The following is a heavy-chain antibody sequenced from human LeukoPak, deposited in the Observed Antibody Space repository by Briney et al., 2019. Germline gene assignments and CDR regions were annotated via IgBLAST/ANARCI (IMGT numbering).Heavy chain of an antibody. CDR3: ARGGNYYDSSGSPDY. D-gene: IGHD3-22*01. CDR1: GGSISSGGYY. CDR2: IYYSGST. Sequence: SETLSLTCTVSGGSISSGGYYWSWIRQHPGKGLEWIGYIYYSGSTYYNPSLKSRVTISVDTSKNQFSLKLSSVTAADTAVYYCARGGNYYDSSGSPDYWGQGTLVTVSS. V-gene: IGHV4-31*03. J-gene: IGHJ4*02.